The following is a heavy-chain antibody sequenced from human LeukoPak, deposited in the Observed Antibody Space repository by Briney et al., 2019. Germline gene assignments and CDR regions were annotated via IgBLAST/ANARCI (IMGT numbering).Heavy chain of an antibody. V-gene: IGHV6-1*01. J-gene: IGHJ6*03. CDR1: GDSVSSNSAA. CDR3: ARAMVRGDPGYYFYYMDV. CDR2: TYYRSKWFN. Sequence: SQTLSLTCAISGDSVSSNSAAWNWIRQSPSRGLEWMGRTYYRSKWFNDYALSLKSRITINPDSSKNQFSLQLNSVTPEDTAVYYCARAMVRGDPGYYFYYMDVWGKGTTVTVSS. D-gene: IGHD3-10*01.